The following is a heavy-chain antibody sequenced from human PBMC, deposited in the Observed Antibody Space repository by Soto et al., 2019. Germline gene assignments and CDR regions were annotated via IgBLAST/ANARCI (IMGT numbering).Heavy chain of an antibody. Sequence: SETVSLTCTVSGGSIRSRSHYWAWNRQPPGKGLEWIGSLYYGGTTYYNPSLKSRITISVDSSKNQFFLNLSSLTAADTAVYYCVRQGEAVTGVNCFDPWGQGTLVTVSS. CDR1: GGSIRSRSHY. D-gene: IGHD2-8*01. CDR3: VRQGEAVTGVNCFDP. V-gene: IGHV4-39*01. J-gene: IGHJ5*02. CDR2: LYYGGTT.